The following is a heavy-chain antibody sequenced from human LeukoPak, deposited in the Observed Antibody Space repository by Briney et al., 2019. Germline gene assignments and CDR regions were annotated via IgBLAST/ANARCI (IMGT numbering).Heavy chain of an antibody. Sequence: ASVRVSCKASGYTFTNYGIIWVRQAPGQGLEWMAWISAYNGNTNYAQKFQGRVTVTTDTSTSTGYMELRSLRSDDTAVYYCATGDILTGYYFFDNWGQGTLVTVSS. D-gene: IGHD3-9*01. V-gene: IGHV1-18*01. CDR3: ATGDILTGYYFFDN. CDR1: GYTFTNYG. J-gene: IGHJ4*02. CDR2: ISAYNGNT.